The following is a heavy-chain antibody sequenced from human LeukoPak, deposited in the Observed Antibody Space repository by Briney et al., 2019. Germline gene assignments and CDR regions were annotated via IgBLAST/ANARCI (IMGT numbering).Heavy chain of an antibody. CDR2: ISAQTGNT. J-gene: IGHJ4*02. Sequence: ASVKVSCKASGYTFTSYGISWVPEAPGQGLEWMGWISAQTGNTNYVQKLQGRVTTTTDTSTSTVYMELRTLRADDTAVYYCARDIATIQHQNWGQGTLVTVSS. V-gene: IGHV1-18*01. CDR3: ARDIATIQHQN. D-gene: IGHD5-18*01. CDR1: GYTFTSYG.